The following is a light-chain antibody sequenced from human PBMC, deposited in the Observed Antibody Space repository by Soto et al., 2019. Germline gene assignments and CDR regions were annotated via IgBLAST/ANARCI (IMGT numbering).Light chain of an antibody. CDR2: CAS. Sequence: DIVMTQSPDSLAVSLGERATINCKSSQRVLYSSNNHNYLAWYQQKPGQPPKLLLYCASTRESGVPDRFSGSGSGTDFTLTIRNLRAEDVAVYYCQQYYNTPVAFGQGTKVEI. CDR3: QQYYNTPVA. CDR1: QRVLYSSNNHNY. V-gene: IGKV4-1*01. J-gene: IGKJ1*01.